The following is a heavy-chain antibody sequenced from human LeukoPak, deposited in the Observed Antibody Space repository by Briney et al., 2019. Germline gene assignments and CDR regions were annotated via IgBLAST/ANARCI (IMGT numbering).Heavy chain of an antibody. CDR2: INPNSGGT. Sequence: ASVKVSCKASRYTFTGYYMHWVRQAPGQGLEWMGWINPNSGGTNYAQKFQGRVTMTRDTSISTAYMELSRLRSDDTAVYYCARSYVGKSAATTLPADAFDIWGQGTMVTVSS. J-gene: IGHJ3*02. CDR1: RYTFTGYY. D-gene: IGHD1-1*01. CDR3: ARSYVGKSAATTLPADAFDI. V-gene: IGHV1-2*02.